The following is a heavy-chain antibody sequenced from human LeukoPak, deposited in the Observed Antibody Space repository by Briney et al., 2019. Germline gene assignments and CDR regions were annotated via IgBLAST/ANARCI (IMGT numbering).Heavy chain of an antibody. CDR2: ISSSISTK. CDR3: ARAPTDDYGDYSFDY. Sequence: GGPLRLSCAASGFTFSSNSMNWVRQAPGKGLEWVSYISSSISTKYYADSVKGRFTISRDNAKNSLYLQMNSLRAEDTAVYYCARAPTDDYGDYSFDYWGQGTLVTVSS. J-gene: IGHJ4*02. CDR1: GFTFSSNS. V-gene: IGHV3-48*04. D-gene: IGHD4-17*01.